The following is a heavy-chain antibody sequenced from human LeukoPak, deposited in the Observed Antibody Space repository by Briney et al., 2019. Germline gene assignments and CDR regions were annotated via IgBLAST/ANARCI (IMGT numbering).Heavy chain of an antibody. D-gene: IGHD2/OR15-2a*01. V-gene: IGHV3-33*01. CDR3: AREGPRGNSQFDY. CDR2: IWYDGSNK. CDR1: GFTFSSYG. Sequence: PGGSLRLSCAAPGFTFSSYGMHWVRQAPGKGLEWVALIWYDGSNKYYTDSVKGRLTISRDNSKSTLYLQMNSLRAEDTAIYYCAREGPRGNSQFDYWGQGTLVTVSS. J-gene: IGHJ4*02.